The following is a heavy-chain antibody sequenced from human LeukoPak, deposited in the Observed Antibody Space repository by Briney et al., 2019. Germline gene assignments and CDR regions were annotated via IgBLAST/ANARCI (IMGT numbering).Heavy chain of an antibody. D-gene: IGHD3-10*01. CDR3: ARAGWIITSGIDY. J-gene: IGHJ4*02. CDR2: IYHIGST. CDR1: GYSISRGYY. V-gene: IGHV4-38-2*01. Sequence: SETLSLTCGVSGYSISRGYYWAWIRQPPVKGLEWIGTIYHIGSTYYTPSLGSRVTISVDTSKNEFSLNLKSVTAADTAVYYCARAGWIITSGIDYWGQGALVTVSS.